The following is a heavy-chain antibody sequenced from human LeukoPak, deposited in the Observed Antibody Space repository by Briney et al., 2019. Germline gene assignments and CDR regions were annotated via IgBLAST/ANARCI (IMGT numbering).Heavy chain of an antibody. Sequence: ASVKVSCKASGYTFTGYYMHWVRQAPGQGLEWMGWINPNSGGTNYAQKLQGRVTMTTDTSTSTAYMELRSLRSDDTAVYYCARDRYDSNPWPLDAFDIWGQGTMVTVSS. V-gene: IGHV1-2*02. J-gene: IGHJ3*02. CDR2: INPNSGGT. CDR1: GYTFTGYY. CDR3: ARDRYDSNPWPLDAFDI. D-gene: IGHD3-22*01.